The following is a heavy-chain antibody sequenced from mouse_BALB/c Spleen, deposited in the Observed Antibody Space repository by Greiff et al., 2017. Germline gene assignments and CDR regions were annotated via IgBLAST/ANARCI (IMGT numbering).Heavy chain of an antibody. CDR1: GFTFSSFG. D-gene: IGHD4-1*01. CDR3: ARSKGNWDFDY. J-gene: IGHJ2*01. Sequence: EVMLVESGGGLVQPGGSRKLSCAASGFTFSSFGMHWVRQAPEKGLAWVAYISSGSSTIYYADTVKGRFTISRDNPKNTLFLQMTSLRSEDTAMYYCARSKGNWDFDYWGQGTTLTVSS. CDR2: ISSGSSTI. V-gene: IGHV5-17*02.